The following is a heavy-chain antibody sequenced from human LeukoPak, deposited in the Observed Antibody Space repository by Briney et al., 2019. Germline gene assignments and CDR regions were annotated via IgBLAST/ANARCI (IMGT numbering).Heavy chain of an antibody. Sequence: GGSLRLSCAASGFTFGSYAMSWVRQAPGKGLEWVSAISGSGGSTYYADSVKGRFTISRDNAKNTLYLQMKSLRAEDTAVYYCAKEKRSIAVAGPDYWGQGTLVTVSS. J-gene: IGHJ4*02. CDR1: GFTFGSYA. CDR2: ISGSGGST. CDR3: AKEKRSIAVAGPDY. V-gene: IGHV3-23*01. D-gene: IGHD6-19*01.